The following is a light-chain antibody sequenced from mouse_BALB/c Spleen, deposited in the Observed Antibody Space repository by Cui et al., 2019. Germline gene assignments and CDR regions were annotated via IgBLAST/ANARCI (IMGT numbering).Light chain of an antibody. CDR3: QQWSGYPFT. J-gene: IGKJ4*01. CDR2: RTS. CDR1: SSVSSSY. Sequence: NVLTHSPAIMAASLGQKVTMTCSASSSVSSSYLHWYQQKSCASPKPLIHRTSNLASGVPARFSGSGSGTSYSLTISSVEAEDDATYYCQQWSGYPFTFGSGTKLEIK. V-gene: IGKV4-58*01.